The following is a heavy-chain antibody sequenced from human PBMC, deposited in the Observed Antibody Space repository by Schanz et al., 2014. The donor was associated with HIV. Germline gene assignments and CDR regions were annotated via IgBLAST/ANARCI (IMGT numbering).Heavy chain of an antibody. CDR2: INPNSGAT. D-gene: IGHD3-9*01. CDR1: GHIFTGYL. J-gene: IGHJ6*02. V-gene: IGHV1-2*02. Sequence: QVQLVQSGAEVKEPGASVKVSCKPYGHIFTGYLIHWVRQAPGQGLEWMRWINPNSGATDSAQKFQGRVTMTRATCISTAFMELSSLRSDGTAVYYCARDANFVLDVWGQGTTVTVSS. CDR3: ARDANFVLDV.